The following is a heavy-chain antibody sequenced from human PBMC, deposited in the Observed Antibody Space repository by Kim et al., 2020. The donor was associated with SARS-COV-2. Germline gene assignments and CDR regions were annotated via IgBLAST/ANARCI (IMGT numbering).Heavy chain of an antibody. Sequence: SETLSRTCTVSGGSISSYYWSWIRQPPGKGLEWIGYIYYSGSTNYNPSLKSRVTISVDTSKNQFSLKLSSVTAADTAVYYCASSYVGHYDFWSGYYTGFDYWGQGTLVTVSS. CDR1: GGSISSYY. CDR2: IYYSGST. D-gene: IGHD3-3*01. V-gene: IGHV4-59*01. J-gene: IGHJ4*02. CDR3: ASSYVGHYDFWSGYYTGFDY.